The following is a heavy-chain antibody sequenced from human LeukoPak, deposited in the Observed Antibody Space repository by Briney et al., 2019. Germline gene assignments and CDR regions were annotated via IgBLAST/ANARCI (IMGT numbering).Heavy chain of an antibody. CDR1: GYTFTGYY. D-gene: IGHD3-10*01. V-gene: IGHV1-2*02. CDR3: AGELYGSGSYTPYY. Sequence: ASVKVSCKASGYTFTGYYMHWVRQAPGQGLEWMGWINPNHGDTNYAQKFQGRVTMTRDTSISTAYMELSRLRSDDTAVYYCAGELYGSGSYTPYYWGQGTLVTVSS. J-gene: IGHJ4*02. CDR2: INPNHGDT.